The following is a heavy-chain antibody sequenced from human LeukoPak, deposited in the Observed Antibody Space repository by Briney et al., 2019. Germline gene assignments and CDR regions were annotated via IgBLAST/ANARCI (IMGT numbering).Heavy chain of an antibody. CDR2: IHFSGST. CDR1: GHSISSYY. CDR3: ARDLVVANDRIFDH. V-gene: IGHV4-59*01. D-gene: IGHD5-12*01. Sequence: SETLSLTCTVSGHSISSYYRSWVRQPPGKGLEWIGYIHFSGSTNYNPSHKSRITVSGDTSKDQASLKLSCVNAADTAVHYCARDLVVANDRIFDHGGQGTLVTVSS. J-gene: IGHJ4*02.